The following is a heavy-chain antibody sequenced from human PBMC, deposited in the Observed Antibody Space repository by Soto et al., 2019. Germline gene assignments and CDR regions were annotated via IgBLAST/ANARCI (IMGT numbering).Heavy chain of an antibody. V-gene: IGHV4-34*01. Sequence: QVQLQQWGAGLLKPSETLSLTCAVYGGSFSGYYWSWIRQPPGKGLEWIGEINHSGSTNYNPSLKSRGTISVDTSKNQFSLKLSSVTAADTAVYYCATRGDYYGSGSYMVAWFDPWGQGTLVTVSS. D-gene: IGHD3-10*01. J-gene: IGHJ5*02. CDR3: ATRGDYYGSGSYMVAWFDP. CDR2: INHSGST. CDR1: GGSFSGYY.